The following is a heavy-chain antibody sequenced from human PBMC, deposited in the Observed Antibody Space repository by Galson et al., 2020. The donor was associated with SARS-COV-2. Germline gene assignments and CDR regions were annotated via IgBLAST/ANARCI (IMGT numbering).Heavy chain of an antibody. CDR3: ARDRNYYGSGSYLFDN. V-gene: IGHV1-2*02. J-gene: IGHJ4*02. D-gene: IGHD3-10*01. CDR2: IDPNNAGA. CDR1: GYTFTDNY. Sequence: ASVKVSCKASGYTFTDNYIHWVRQAPGEGLEWMAWIDPNNAGANHALKFLGRVTMTTDTSISTAYMELSSLTSDDTAVYYCARDRNYYGSGSYLFDNWCQGTLVTVSS.